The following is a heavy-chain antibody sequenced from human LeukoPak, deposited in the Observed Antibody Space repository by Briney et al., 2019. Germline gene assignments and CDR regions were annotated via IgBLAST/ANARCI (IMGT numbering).Heavy chain of an antibody. V-gene: IGHV3-74*01. CDR1: GFTFSSYW. J-gene: IGHJ5*02. D-gene: IGHD6-19*01. Sequence: GGSLRLSCAASGFTFSSYWMHWVCQAPGKGLVWVSRINSDGSSTSYADSVKGRFTISRDNSKNTLYLQMNSLRAEDTAVYYCAKDPGYSSGWYFSTWGQGALVTVSS. CDR2: INSDGSST. CDR3: AKDPGYSSGWYFST.